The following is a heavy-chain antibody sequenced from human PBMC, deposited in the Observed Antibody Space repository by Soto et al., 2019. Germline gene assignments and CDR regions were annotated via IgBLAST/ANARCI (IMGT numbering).Heavy chain of an antibody. V-gene: IGHV3-74*01. D-gene: IGHD6-6*01. CDR3: ARGFRIAARRYYFDY. CDR1: GFTFSSYW. CDR2: INSDGSST. J-gene: IGHJ4*02. Sequence: GGSLRLSCAASGFTFSSYWMHWVRQAPGKGLVWVSRINSDGSSTSYADSVKGRFTISRDNAKNTLYLQMNSLRAEDTAVYYCARGFRIAARRYYFDYWGQGTLVTVCS.